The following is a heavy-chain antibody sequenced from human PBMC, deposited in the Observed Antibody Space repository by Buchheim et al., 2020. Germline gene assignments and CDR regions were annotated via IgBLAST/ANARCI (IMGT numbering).Heavy chain of an antibody. J-gene: IGHJ6*02. D-gene: IGHD4-23*01. Sequence: QEQLVESGGGLVKPGGSLRLSCAASGFTFGSPPITWVRQAPGKGLEWVSYISKSGRAVYYADSVRGRFTISRDHTKKSMYLGMTSLTPEDTAVYYCARDKLAYDYGMDVWGHGTT. V-gene: IGHV3-11*01. CDR2: ISKSGRAV. CDR3: ARDKLAYDYGMDV. CDR1: GFTFGSPP.